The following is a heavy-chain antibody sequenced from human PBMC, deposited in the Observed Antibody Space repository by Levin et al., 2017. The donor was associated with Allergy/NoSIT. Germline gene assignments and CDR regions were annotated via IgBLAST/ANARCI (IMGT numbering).Heavy chain of an antibody. J-gene: IGHJ5*02. CDR2: IYTSGST. CDR1: GGSISSGSYY. Sequence: SETLSLTCTVSGGSISSGSYYWSWIRQPAGTGLEWIGRIYTSGSTNYNPSLKSRVTISVDTSKNQFSLKLSSVTAADTAVYYCARERCSGGSCYSLDPWGQGTLVTVSS. V-gene: IGHV4-61*02. CDR3: ARERCSGGSCYSLDP. D-gene: IGHD2-15*01.